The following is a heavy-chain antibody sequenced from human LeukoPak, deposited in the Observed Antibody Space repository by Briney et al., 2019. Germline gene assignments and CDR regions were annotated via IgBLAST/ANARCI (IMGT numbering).Heavy chain of an antibody. Sequence: GGSLRLSCAASGFTFSNYAVSWVRQAPGKGLEWGSAISGSGVSTFYADSVKGRFTVSRDNSKNTLYLQMNSLRAEDTAVYYCAKDSDYNSGSFDYWGQGTLVTVSS. D-gene: IGHD3-10*01. CDR3: AKDSDYNSGSFDY. CDR2: ISGSGVST. V-gene: IGHV3-23*01. J-gene: IGHJ4*02. CDR1: GFTFSNYA.